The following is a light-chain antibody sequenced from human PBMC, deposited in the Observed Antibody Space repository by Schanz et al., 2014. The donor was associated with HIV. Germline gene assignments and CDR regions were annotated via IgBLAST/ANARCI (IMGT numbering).Light chain of an antibody. Sequence: EIVLTQSPGTLSLSPGERATLSCRASQSVSSSYLAWYQQKPGQAPRLLIYGASTRATGIPARFSGSGSGTDFTLTISNLQSEDSAVYFCQQYSNWPFTFGQGTRLEIK. CDR3: QQYSNWPFT. CDR1: QSVSSSY. CDR2: GAS. J-gene: IGKJ5*01. V-gene: IGKV3-15*01.